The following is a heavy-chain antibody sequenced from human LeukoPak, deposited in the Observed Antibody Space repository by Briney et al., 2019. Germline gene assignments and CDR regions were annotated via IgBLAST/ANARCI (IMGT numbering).Heavy chain of an antibody. CDR2: LYYSGNT. CDR1: GGSISSYS. J-gene: IGHJ2*01. CDR3: ARVVTYYDSSGSVNGYFDL. D-gene: IGHD3-22*01. Sequence: SETLSLTCTVSGGSISSYSWSWIRQPPGKGPEWIGYLYYSGNTNYNPSLKSRVAISVDTSKNQFSLKLISVTAADPAVYDCARVVTYYDSSGSVNGYFDLWGRGTLVTVSS. V-gene: IGHV4-59*01.